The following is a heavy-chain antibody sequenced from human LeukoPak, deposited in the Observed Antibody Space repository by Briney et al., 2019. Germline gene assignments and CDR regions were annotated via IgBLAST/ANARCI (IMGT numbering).Heavy chain of an antibody. D-gene: IGHD2-15*01. CDR1: RFIFSNYA. CDR2: ISYHGRDQ. CDR3: VRQDCSGGSYYLDY. V-gene: IGHV3-30*04. Sequence: QPGGSLRLSCAASRFIFSNYAMHWVRQAPGKGLDWVAVISYHGRDQFYADSVKGRFTISRDSSKDTLYLQMNSLRTEDTAVYYCVRQDCSGGSYYLDYWGQGTLVTVSS. J-gene: IGHJ4*02.